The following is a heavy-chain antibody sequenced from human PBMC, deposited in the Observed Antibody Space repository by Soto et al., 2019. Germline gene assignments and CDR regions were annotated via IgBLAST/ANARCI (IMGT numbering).Heavy chain of an antibody. CDR3: ARVSDYYDSSGYYFDAFDI. J-gene: IGHJ3*02. D-gene: IGHD3-22*01. Sequence: QVQLVESGGGVVQPGRSLRLSCAASGFTFSSYAMHWVRQAPGKGLEWVAVISYDGSNKYYADSVKGRFTISRDNSKNTLYLQMNSLRAEDTAVYYCARVSDYYDSSGYYFDAFDIWGQGTMLTVSS. CDR2: ISYDGSNK. V-gene: IGHV3-30-3*01. CDR1: GFTFSSYA.